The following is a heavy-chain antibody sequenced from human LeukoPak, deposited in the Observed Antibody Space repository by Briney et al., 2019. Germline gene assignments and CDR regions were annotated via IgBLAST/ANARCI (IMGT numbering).Heavy chain of an antibody. CDR3: ARVGGADGDYLDY. CDR2: IYHSGST. V-gene: IGHV4-4*02. Sequence: SGTLSLTCAVSGGSISSSNWWSWVRQPPGKGLEWIGEIYHSGSTNYNPSLKSRVAISVDKSKSQFPLKLSSVTAADTAVYYCARVGGADGDYLDYWGQGTLVTVSS. CDR1: GGSISSSNW. D-gene: IGHD4-17*01. J-gene: IGHJ4*02.